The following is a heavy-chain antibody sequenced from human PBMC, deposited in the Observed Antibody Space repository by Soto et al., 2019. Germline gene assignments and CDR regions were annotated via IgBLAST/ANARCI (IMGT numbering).Heavy chain of an antibody. Sequence: VQLQESGPGLVKPSETLSLTCTVSAGSISNYYWNWIRQPPEKGLEWIGFIHHTGRSMSNPSLRSRLTMSVDTTEGQISLNLRAVTAADTAVYFCAKWNEMKRSFDDWGQGILITVSP. CDR2: IHHTGRS. J-gene: IGHJ4*02. V-gene: IGHV4-59*01. CDR3: AKWNEMKRSFDD. D-gene: IGHD1-1*01. CDR1: AGSISNYY.